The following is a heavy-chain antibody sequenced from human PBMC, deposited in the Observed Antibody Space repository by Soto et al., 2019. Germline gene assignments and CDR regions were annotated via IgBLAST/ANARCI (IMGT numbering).Heavy chain of an antibody. V-gene: IGHV1-69*01. J-gene: IGHJ6*02. CDR2: IVPIFGPA. CDR3: ARYSRVCTSTGCYNNMAV. Sequence: QVQLVQAGAEVGKPGSSVRVSCKASGGTFSSYAISWVRQAPGHGLEWMGGIVPIFGPAHYAQKFQGRVTIIADESTSTSYMELSSLRYEDTAVYYCARYSRVCTSTGCYNNMAVWGQGTTVTVAS. D-gene: IGHD2-2*02. CDR1: GGTFSSYA.